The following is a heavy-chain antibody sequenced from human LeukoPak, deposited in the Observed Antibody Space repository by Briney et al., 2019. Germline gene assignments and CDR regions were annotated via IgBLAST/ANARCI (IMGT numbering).Heavy chain of an antibody. CDR3: ARARAPVTRISSFDI. D-gene: IGHD4-17*01. Sequence: ASVKVCCKASGYEFISYGISWVRQAPGQGLEWMGWISAYNDNKNYAQNFQGRVTMTTDTSTSTAYMELRSLRSDDTAVYYCARARAPVTRISSFDIWGQGTMVTVSS. CDR2: ISAYNDNK. J-gene: IGHJ3*02. CDR1: GYEFISYG. V-gene: IGHV1-18*01.